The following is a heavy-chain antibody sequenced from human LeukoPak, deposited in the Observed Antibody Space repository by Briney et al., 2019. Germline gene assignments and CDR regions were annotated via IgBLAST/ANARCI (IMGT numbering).Heavy chain of an antibody. CDR3: ARGSNWNYSFLDF. CDR2: LSAYNTNA. Sequence: GASVKVACKTSGYTFTSYGISWLRQAPGQGLEWMGWLSAYNTNANYAQKLQGRVTMTTDTSTSTAFMELRSLRSDDTAVYYCARGSNWNYSFLDFWGQGTLVTVSS. D-gene: IGHD1-7*01. CDR1: GYTFTSYG. V-gene: IGHV1-18*01. J-gene: IGHJ4*02.